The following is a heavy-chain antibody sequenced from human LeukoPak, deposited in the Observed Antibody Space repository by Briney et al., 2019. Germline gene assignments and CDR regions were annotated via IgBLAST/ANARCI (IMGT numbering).Heavy chain of an antibody. Sequence: KTSETLSLTCTVSGGSISSYYWSWIRQPPGKGLEWIGYIYYSGSTNYNPSLKSRVTISVDTSKNQFSLKLSSVTAADTAVYYCARGTVRSSECYFDYWGQGTLVTVSS. CDR2: IYYSGST. CDR1: GGSISSYY. V-gene: IGHV4-59*01. D-gene: IGHD6-13*01. J-gene: IGHJ4*02. CDR3: ARGTVRSSECYFDY.